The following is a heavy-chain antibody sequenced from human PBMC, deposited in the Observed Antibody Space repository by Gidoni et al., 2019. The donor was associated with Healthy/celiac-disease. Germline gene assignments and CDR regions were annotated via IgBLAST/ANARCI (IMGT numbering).Heavy chain of an antibody. CDR2: IFSNDEK. CDR1: GFQISTDRMG. V-gene: IGHV2-26*01. J-gene: IGHJ3*02. CDR3: AREPIVGATGGAFEI. D-gene: IGHD1-26*01. Sequence: QVTLMESGPVLAKPTETLTLTRTVSGFQISTDRMGVSCIRPPPGKALEWLAHIFSNDEKSYSTPLKSRLTITKDTYKSQVVLTMTNMDPVDTATYYCAREPIVGATGGAFEIWGQGTMVTVSS.